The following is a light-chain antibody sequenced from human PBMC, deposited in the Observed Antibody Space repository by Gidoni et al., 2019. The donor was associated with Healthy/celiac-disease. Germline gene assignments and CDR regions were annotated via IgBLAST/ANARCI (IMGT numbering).Light chain of an antibody. CDR1: QGMCNY. V-gene: IGKV1-27*01. Sequence: DIQMTQSPSSLSASVGDRVTITYRASQGMCNYLAWYQQKPGKVPKLLIYATSTLQSGVQYRFSGSGAGTDFILTISSQHAEDVANYYWQKYNSAPWTFGQGTKVEIK. CDR2: ATS. CDR3: QKYNSAPWT. J-gene: IGKJ1*01.